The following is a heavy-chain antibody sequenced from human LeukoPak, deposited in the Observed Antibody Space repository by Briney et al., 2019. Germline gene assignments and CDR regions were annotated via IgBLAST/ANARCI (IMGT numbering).Heavy chain of an antibody. CDR2: ISSSSSYI. CDR1: GFTFSSYS. J-gene: IGHJ4*02. CDR3: AKGELWFGELSG. V-gene: IGHV3-21*04. D-gene: IGHD3-10*01. Sequence: GGSLRLSCAASGFTFSSYSMNWVRQAPGKGLEWVSSISSSSSYIYYADSVKGRFTISRDNAKNSLYLQMNSLRAEDTAVYYCAKGELWFGELSGWGQGTLVTVSS.